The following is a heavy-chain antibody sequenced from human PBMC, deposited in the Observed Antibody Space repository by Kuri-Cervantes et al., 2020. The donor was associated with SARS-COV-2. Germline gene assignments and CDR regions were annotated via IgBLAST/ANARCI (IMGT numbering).Heavy chain of an antibody. CDR3: ARTVTTTPDY. CDR2: IFHTGNT. Sequence: SETLSLTCVVSDYSISSAYYWGWIRQPPGKGLEWIGNIFHTGNTYYNPSLKSRVTISGDTSKNQFSLKLSSVTAADTAVYYCARTVTTTPDYWGQGTLVTVSS. J-gene: IGHJ4*02. V-gene: IGHV4-38-2*01. CDR1: DYSISSAYY. D-gene: IGHD4-11*01.